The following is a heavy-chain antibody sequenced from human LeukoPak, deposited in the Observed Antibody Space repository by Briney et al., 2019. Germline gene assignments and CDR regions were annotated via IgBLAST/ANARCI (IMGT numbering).Heavy chain of an antibody. J-gene: IGHJ4*02. Sequence: GGSLRLSCAASGFTSSSYALNWVRQAPGKGLEWVATVSGSGDRMYHADSVKGRFTISRDNSKNTIYLQMNSLRAEDTALYYCAKAAAAPGFDFWGQGTLVTVSS. CDR3: AKAAAAPGFDF. V-gene: IGHV3-23*01. D-gene: IGHD6-13*01. CDR2: VSGSGDRM. CDR1: GFTSSSYA.